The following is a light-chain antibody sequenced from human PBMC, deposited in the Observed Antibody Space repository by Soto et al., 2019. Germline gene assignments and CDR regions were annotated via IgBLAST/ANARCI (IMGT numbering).Light chain of an antibody. J-gene: IGLJ2*01. CDR1: SSDVGGYNY. Sequence: QSVLTQPASVSGSPGQSITISCIGTSSDVGGYNYVSWYQQHPGKAPKLMIYDVSNRPSGVSDRFSGSKSGNTASLTISGLQAEDEADYYCSSYTSSSTSVVFGGGTKLTVL. V-gene: IGLV2-14*01. CDR3: SSYTSSSTSVV. CDR2: DVS.